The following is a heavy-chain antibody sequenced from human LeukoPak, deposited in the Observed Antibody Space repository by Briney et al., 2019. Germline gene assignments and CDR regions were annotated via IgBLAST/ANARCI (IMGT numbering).Heavy chain of an antibody. CDR1: GFIFSDHY. CDR3: AKDYCSGGSCHSTPYYFDY. D-gene: IGHD2-15*01. V-gene: IGHV3-72*01. J-gene: IGHJ4*02. Sequence: GGSLRLSCAASGFIFSDHYVDWVRQAPGKGLEWLCRIRNKAQGYTTEYAASLKGRFTLSRDDSKSFLYLQMNSLRAEDTAVYYCAKDYCSGGSCHSTPYYFDYWGQGTLVTVSS. CDR2: IRNKAQGYTT.